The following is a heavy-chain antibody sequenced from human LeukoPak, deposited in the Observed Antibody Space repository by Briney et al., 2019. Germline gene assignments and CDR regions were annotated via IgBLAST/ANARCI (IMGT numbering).Heavy chain of an antibody. D-gene: IGHD1-26*01. V-gene: IGHV7-4-1*02. CDR3: AREGEGDVFDI. CDR2: ISTNVGNT. Sequence: GASVKVSCKASGYTFTRYAMNWVRQAPGQGLEWLGWISTNVGNTAYAQGFTGRFVFSFDTSVSTAYLQMNRLGGEDTAVYYCAREGEGDVFDIWGQGTMVTVSS. J-gene: IGHJ3*02. CDR1: GYTFTRYA.